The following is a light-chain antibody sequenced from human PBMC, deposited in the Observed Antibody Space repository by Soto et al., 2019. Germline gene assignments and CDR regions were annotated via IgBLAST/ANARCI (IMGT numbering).Light chain of an antibody. CDR2: GAS. Sequence: ENVLTQTPGTLSLSPGERATLSCRASQSVSSSYLAWYQQKPGQAPRLLIYGASSRATGIPDRFSGRGSGTDFTLTISRLEPEDFAVYYCQQYGSSFSWTFGQGTKVEIK. V-gene: IGKV3-20*01. CDR3: QQYGSSFSWT. J-gene: IGKJ1*01. CDR1: QSVSSSY.